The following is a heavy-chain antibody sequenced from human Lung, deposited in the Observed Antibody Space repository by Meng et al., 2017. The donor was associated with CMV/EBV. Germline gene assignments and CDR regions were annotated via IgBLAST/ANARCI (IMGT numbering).Heavy chain of an antibody. CDR3: ARKRGYFFDY. D-gene: IGHD3-10*01. V-gene: IGHV5-51*01. CDR1: AYTFSTYW. Sequence: XVSCKGSAYTFSTYWLGWVRQLPGRGLEWMGLIHPADSNTTYSPSFRGHVTISADKSISTAYLQWIGLRASDTAIYYCARKRGYFFDYWGHGTPVTVSS. J-gene: IGHJ4*01. CDR2: IHPADSNT.